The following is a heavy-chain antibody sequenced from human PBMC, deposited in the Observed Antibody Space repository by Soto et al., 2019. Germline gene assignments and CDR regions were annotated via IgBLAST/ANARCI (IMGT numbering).Heavy chain of an antibody. CDR3: ARDISLGRHSGSDVDY. CDR2: ISAYNGNT. V-gene: IGHV1-18*01. CDR1: GYTFTSYG. J-gene: IGHJ4*02. Sequence: AASVKVSCKASGYTFTSYGISWVRQAPGQGLEWMGWISAYNGNTNYAQKLQGRVTMTTDTSTSTAYMELRSLRSDDTAVYYCARDISLGRHSGSDVDYWGQGTLVTVSS. D-gene: IGHD1-26*01.